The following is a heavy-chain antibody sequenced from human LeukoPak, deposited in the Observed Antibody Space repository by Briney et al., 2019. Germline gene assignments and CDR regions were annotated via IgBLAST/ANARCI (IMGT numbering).Heavy chain of an antibody. CDR3: AKEVSGWYLDY. CDR2: ISGSGSIT. CDR1: GFTFNNYA. V-gene: IGHV3-23*01. J-gene: IGHJ4*02. Sequence: LPGGSLRLSCVSSGFTFNNYAMNWVRQAPGKGLEWVSSISGSGSITYYADSVKGRFTISRDNSKNTLYLQMNSLRAEDTAVYYCAKEVSGWYLDYWGQGTLVTVSS. D-gene: IGHD6-19*01.